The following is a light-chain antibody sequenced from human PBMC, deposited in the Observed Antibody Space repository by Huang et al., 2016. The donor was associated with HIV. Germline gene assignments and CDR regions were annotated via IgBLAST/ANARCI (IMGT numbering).Light chain of an antibody. Sequence: DIQMTQSPPSLSASQGVRVTLTCRASQDIDNFLAWFQQKPGGAPKLLIFSASTLHLGVPSRFTGRGAGTGFTLTITNLQPEDVATYYCQRYDTAPRAFGPGTKVDI. CDR3: QRYDTAPRA. CDR2: SAS. CDR1: QDIDNF. J-gene: IGKJ1*01. V-gene: IGKV1-27*01.